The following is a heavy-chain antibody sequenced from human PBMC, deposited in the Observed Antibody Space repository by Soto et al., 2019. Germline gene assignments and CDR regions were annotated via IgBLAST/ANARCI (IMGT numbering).Heavy chain of an antibody. CDR3: ATVSPIAVAGIYYYYVMDV. Sequence: ASVKVSCKVSGYTLTELSMHWVRQAPGKGLEWMGGFDPEDGETIYAQKFQGRVTMTEDTSTDTAYMELSSLRSEDTAVYYCATVSPIAVAGIYYYYVMDVWGQGTTVTVSS. D-gene: IGHD6-19*01. CDR1: GYTLTELS. CDR2: FDPEDGET. J-gene: IGHJ6*02. V-gene: IGHV1-24*01.